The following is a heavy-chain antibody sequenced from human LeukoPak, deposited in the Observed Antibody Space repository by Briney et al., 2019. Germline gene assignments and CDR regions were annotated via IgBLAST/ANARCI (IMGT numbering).Heavy chain of an antibody. V-gene: IGHV3-23*01. CDR2: LGISGGYT. J-gene: IGHJ4*02. CDR1: GFTLSSYA. CDR3: ARGGGGNSDFLTTYTGASLSFDY. Sequence: GGSLRLSCVASGFTLSSYAMSWVRQAPGKGLQWVSSLGISGGYTWYAGSVKGRFTISRDSSKNTLYPQMNSLGAEDTAVYYCARGGGGNSDFLTTYTGASLSFDYWGQGALVTVSS. D-gene: IGHD3-9*01.